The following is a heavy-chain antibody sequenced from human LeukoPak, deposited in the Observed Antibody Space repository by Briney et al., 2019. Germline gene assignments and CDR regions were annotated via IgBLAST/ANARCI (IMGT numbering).Heavy chain of an antibody. CDR3: AKDRGTTGTTAAFDI. V-gene: IGHV3-9*03. Sequence: PGRSLRLSCAASGFTFDDYAMHWVRQAPGKGLEWVSGISWNSGSIGYADSVKGRFTISRDNAKNSLYLQMNSLRAEDMALYYCAKDRGTTGTTAAFDIWGQGTMLTVSS. J-gene: IGHJ3*02. D-gene: IGHD1-1*01. CDR1: GFTFDDYA. CDR2: ISWNSGSI.